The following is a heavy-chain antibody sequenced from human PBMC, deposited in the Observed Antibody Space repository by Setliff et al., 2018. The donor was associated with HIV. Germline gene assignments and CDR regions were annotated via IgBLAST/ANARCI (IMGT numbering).Heavy chain of an antibody. V-gene: IGHV3-30*04. CDR2: ISYDGNVK. J-gene: IGHJ4*02. CDR1: GFTFSYFA. D-gene: IGHD5-12*01. Sequence: HPGGSLRLSCAASGFTFSYFAMHWVRQAPGKGLEWVAVISYDGNVKYYADSVKGRFTISRDNSKNTLYLQMNSLRPEDTAVYYCARGGIVATEPEYWGQGTLVTVSS. CDR3: ARGGIVATEPEY.